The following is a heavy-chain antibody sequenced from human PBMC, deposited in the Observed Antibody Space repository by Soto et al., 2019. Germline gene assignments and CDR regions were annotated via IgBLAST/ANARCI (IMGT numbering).Heavy chain of an antibody. J-gene: IGHJ6*02. CDR1: GFTFSSYG. D-gene: IGHD2-21*02. CDR2: IWYDGSNK. CDR3: ARDADSDRYYYYGMDV. Sequence: QVPLVESGGGVVQPGRSLRLSCAASGFTFSSYGMHWVRQAPGKGLEWVAVIWYDGSNKYYADSVKGRFTISRDNSKNTLYLQMNSLRAEDTAVYYCARDADSDRYYYYGMDVWGQGTTATVS. V-gene: IGHV3-33*01.